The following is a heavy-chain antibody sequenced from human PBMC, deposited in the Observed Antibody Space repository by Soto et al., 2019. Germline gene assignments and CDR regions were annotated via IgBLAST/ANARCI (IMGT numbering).Heavy chain of an antibody. D-gene: IGHD2-2*01. CDR2: INTDGGCS. CDR1: GFTFSGHW. Sequence: EVQLVESGGDLVQPGGSLRLSCAASGFTFSGHWMHWVRQVPGKGLEWVSRINTDGGCSAYADSVKGTFTISRDNARNTLYLQMNGLRGEDTAVYYCAREAGYCSRTSCYRRAFDTWGQGTTVTVSS. CDR3: AREAGYCSRTSCYRRAFDT. J-gene: IGHJ3*02. V-gene: IGHV3-74*03.